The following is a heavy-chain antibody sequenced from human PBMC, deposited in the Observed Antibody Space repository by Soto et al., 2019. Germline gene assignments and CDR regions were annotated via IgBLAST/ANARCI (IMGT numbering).Heavy chain of an antibody. CDR2: ITGSGGST. J-gene: IGHJ6*03. Sequence: GGSLRLSCAASGFTFSTYGTSWVRQAPGKGLEWVSTITGSGGSTLHADSVKGRFTISRDNSKDTRYLQMNSLRAEDTAVYYCAKDQFRVNGYMDVWGKGTTVTVSS. CDR3: AKDQFRVNGYMDV. V-gene: IGHV3-23*01. D-gene: IGHD1-1*01. CDR1: GFTFSTYG.